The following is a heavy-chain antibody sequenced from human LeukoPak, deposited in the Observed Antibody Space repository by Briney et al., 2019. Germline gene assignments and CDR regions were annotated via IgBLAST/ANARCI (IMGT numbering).Heavy chain of an antibody. V-gene: IGHV3-23*01. Sequence: GGSLRLSCAASGFTFSNYAMSWVRQSPGKGLEWVSAITNSGVNTFYADSVKGRFTISRDNSKNTLYLQMHSLRDEDTAVYYCATPQGPSTLWVFDYWGQGTLVTVSS. J-gene: IGHJ4*02. CDR3: ATPQGPSTLWVFDY. D-gene: IGHD2-21*01. CDR2: ITNSGVNT. CDR1: GFTFSNYA.